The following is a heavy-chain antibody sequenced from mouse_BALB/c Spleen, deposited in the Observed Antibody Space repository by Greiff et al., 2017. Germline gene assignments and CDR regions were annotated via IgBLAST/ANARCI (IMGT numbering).Heavy chain of an antibody. CDR3: ALYGSSYENAMDY. D-gene: IGHD1-1*01. V-gene: IGHV5-17*02. J-gene: IGHJ4*01. Sequence: EVKLMESGGGLVQPGGSRKLSCAASGFTFSSFGMHWVRQAPEKGLEWVAYISSGSSTIYYADTVKGRFTISRDNPKNTLFLQMTSLRSEDTAMYYCALYGSSYENAMDYWGQGTSVTVSS. CDR2: ISSGSSTI. CDR1: GFTFSSFG.